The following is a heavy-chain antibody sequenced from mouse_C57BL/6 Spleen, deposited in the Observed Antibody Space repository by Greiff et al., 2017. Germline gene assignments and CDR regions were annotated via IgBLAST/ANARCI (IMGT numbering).Heavy chain of an antibody. CDR2: IYPGDGDT. CDR3: ARDVGDGYDGWFAY. D-gene: IGHD2-2*01. CDR1: GYAFSSSW. J-gene: IGHJ3*01. V-gene: IGHV1-82*01. Sequence: VQLQQSGPELVKPGASVKISCKASGYAFSSSWMNWVKQRPGKGLEWLGRIYPGDGDTNYNGKFKGKATLTADKSSSTAYMQLSSLTSEDSAVYFCARDVGDGYDGWFAYWGQGTLVTVSA.